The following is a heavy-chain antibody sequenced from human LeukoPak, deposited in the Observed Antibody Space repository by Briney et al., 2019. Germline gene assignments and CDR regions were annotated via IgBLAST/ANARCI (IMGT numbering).Heavy chain of an antibody. CDR2: VYYDGTS. CDR3: VRHISTNTGYFDS. D-gene: IGHD5-24*01. CDR1: GGSINSHSYY. Sequence: PSETLSLTCTVSGGSINSHSYYWGWIRQPPVKGLEWIGSVYYDGTSYSNPSLKSRVAVFVDTSRDQFSLDLSFVTAADTALYYCVRHISTNTGYFDSCGQGTLVSVSS. J-gene: IGHJ4*02. V-gene: IGHV4-39*01.